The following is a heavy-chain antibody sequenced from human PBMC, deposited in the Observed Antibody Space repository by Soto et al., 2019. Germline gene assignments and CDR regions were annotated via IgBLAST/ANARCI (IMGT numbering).Heavy chain of an antibody. V-gene: IGHV3-74*01. CDR2: ISTDGSST. Sequence: GGSLRLSCAASGFTFSSHYMYWVRQAPGKGLVWVSRISTDGSSTNYADSVKGRFTVSRDNAKNTLYLQMNSLRAADTALYYCASRMFTPFDYWGQGTLVTVSS. J-gene: IGHJ4*02. D-gene: IGHD3-10*02. CDR1: GFTFSSHY. CDR3: ASRMFTPFDY.